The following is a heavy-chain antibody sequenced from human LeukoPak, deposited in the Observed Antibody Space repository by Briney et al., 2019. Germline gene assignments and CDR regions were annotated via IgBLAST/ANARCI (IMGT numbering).Heavy chain of an antibody. J-gene: IGHJ6*02. CDR2: IRYDGSNK. CDR1: GFTFSSYG. CDR3: AKDPSVYSSGWYRVYYHYGMDV. V-gene: IGHV3-30*02. Sequence: PGGSLRLSCAASGFTFSSYGMHWVRQAPGKGLEWVAFIRYDGSNKYYADSVKGRFTISRDNSKNTLYLQMNSLRAEDTAVYYCAKDPSVYSSGWYRVYYHYGMDVWGQGTTVTVFS. D-gene: IGHD6-13*01.